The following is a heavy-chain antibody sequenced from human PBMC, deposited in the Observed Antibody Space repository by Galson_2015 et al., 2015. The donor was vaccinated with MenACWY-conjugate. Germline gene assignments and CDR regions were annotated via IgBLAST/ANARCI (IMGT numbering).Heavy chain of an antibody. CDR3: AREGSDYDFWSTYYYYFDY. D-gene: IGHD3-3*01. CDR1: RISFRTYN. CDR2: ISSTSTTI. J-gene: IGHJ4*02. Sequence: SLRLSCAASRISFRTYNMNWVRQAPGKGLEWVSYISSTSTTIYYADSVKGRFTISRDNAKNSLYLQMNSLRDEDTAVYYYAREGSDYDFWSTYYYYFDYWGQGTLVTVSS. V-gene: IGHV3-48*02.